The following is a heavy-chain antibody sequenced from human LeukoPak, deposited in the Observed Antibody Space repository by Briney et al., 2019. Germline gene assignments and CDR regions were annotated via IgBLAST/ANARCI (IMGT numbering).Heavy chain of an antibody. J-gene: IGHJ4*02. CDR2: IRSGGGTT. V-gene: IGHV3-23*01. CDR1: VFTLRSYA. CDR3: AKRYSSGAFDY. D-gene: IGHD6-19*01. Sequence: PGGSLRLSRAASVFTLRSYATSWVPDTPGKGWGWGSVIRSGGGTTYYAESVKGRFTVSRDNSKNTLYLHIKTLRAEHTAVYNCAKRYSSGAFDYWGQRTLVTVSS.